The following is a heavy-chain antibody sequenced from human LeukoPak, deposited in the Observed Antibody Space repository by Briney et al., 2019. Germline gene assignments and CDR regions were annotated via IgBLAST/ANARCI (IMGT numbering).Heavy chain of an antibody. CDR3: ARTHYYYYGMDV. CDR2: INHSGST. CDR1: GGSFSGYY. Sequence: SETLSLTRAVYGGSFSGYYWSWIRQPPGKGLEWIGEINHSGSTNYNPSLKSRVTISVDTSKNQFSLKLSSVTAAGTAVYYCARTHYYYYGMDVWGQGTTVTVSS. J-gene: IGHJ6*02. V-gene: IGHV4-34*01.